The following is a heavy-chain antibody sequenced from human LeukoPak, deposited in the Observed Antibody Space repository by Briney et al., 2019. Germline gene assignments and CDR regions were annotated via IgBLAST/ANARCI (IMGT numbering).Heavy chain of an antibody. CDR2: MYSGGST. CDR1: GFTVSSNY. D-gene: IGHD3-22*01. CDR3: ARKFYYDSSGSDAFDI. Sequence: GGSLRLSCAASGFTVSSNYMTCVRQAPGKGLEWVSVMYSGGSTFYADSVQGRFTISRDSSKNTLYLQMNSLRAEDTAVYYCARKFYYDSSGSDAFDIWGQGTMVTVSS. V-gene: IGHV3-53*01. J-gene: IGHJ3*02.